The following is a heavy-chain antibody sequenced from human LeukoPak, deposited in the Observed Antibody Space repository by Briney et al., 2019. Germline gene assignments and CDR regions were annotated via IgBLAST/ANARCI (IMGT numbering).Heavy chain of an antibody. CDR2: IYYSGST. J-gene: IGHJ6*03. D-gene: IGHD3-22*01. CDR3: ARVLYYDSSGYYYYYYYMDV. CDR1: GGSISSYY. Sequence: SETLSLTCTVSGGSISSYYWSWIRQPPGKGLEWIGYIYYSGSTNYNPSLKSRVTISVDTSKNQFFLKLSSVTAADTAVYYCARVLYYDSSGYYYYYYYMDVWGKGTTVTVSS. V-gene: IGHV4-59*01.